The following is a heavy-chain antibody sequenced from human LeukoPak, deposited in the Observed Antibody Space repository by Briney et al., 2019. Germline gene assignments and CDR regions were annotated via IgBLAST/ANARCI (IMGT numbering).Heavy chain of an antibody. CDR2: ISSNGGST. Sequence: GSLTLSCAASGFTFSSYAMSWVRQAPGKGLEWVSAISSNGGSTYYADSVKGRFAISRDNSKNTLYLQMNSLRAEDTAVYYCAKDRSYYYDSRVGPLPPSDAFDIWGQGKGHSVSS. CDR3: AKDRSYYYDSRVGPLPPSDAFDI. J-gene: IGHJ3*02. CDR1: GFTFSSYA. V-gene: IGHV3-23*01. D-gene: IGHD3-22*01.